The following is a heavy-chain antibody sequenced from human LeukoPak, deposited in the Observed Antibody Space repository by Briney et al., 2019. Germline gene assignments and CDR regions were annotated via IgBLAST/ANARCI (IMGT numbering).Heavy chain of an antibody. CDR2: VFYPGST. D-gene: IGHD6-13*01. Sequence: SETLSLTCTVSGGSINSHYWRWIRQPPGKGLEWIGYVFYPGSTNYNPSLKSRVTMSLDTSRDQFSLRLTSVTAADTAIYYCASRPADSTWYGVFDYWSQGTLVTVSS. J-gene: IGHJ4*02. CDR1: GGSINSHY. CDR3: ASRPADSTWYGVFDY. V-gene: IGHV4-59*11.